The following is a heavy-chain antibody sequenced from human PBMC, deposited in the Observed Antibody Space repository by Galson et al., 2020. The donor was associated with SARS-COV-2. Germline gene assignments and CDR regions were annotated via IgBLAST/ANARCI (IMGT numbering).Heavy chain of an antibody. V-gene: IGHV4-30-4*01. CDR2: IYYSGST. D-gene: IGHD3-9*01. Sequence: ASETLSLTCTVSGGSISSGDYYWSWIRQPPGKGLEWIGYIYYSGSTYYNPSLKSRVTISVDTSKTQFSLKLSSVTAADTAVYYCASQAYDILTVDYWGQGTLVTVSS. CDR3: ASQAYDILTVDY. J-gene: IGHJ4*02. CDR1: GGSISSGDYY.